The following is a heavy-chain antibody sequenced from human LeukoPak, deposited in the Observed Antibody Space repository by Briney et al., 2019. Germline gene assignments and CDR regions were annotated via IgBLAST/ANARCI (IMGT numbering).Heavy chain of an antibody. CDR2: INPNSGGT. D-gene: IGHD3-3*01. J-gene: IGHJ4*02. CDR1: GYTFTGYY. Sequence: ASVKVSCKASGYTFTGYYMHWVRQAPGQGLEWMGWINPNSGGTNYAQKFQGRVTMTRDTSISTAYMELSRLRSGDTAVYYCARGGTPESKVTIFGVADDYWGQGTLVTVSS. V-gene: IGHV1-2*02. CDR3: ARGGTPESKVTIFGVADDY.